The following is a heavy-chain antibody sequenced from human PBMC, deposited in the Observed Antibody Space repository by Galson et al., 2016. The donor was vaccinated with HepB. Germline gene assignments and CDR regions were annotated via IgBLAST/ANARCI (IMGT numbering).Heavy chain of an antibody. J-gene: IGHJ4*02. CDR1: GDSISSSYC. D-gene: IGHD3-9*01. CDR3: AFGSRGRYYFDF. V-gene: IGHV4-4*01. CDR2: VFRGRNT. Sequence: ETLSLTCTVSGDSISSSYCWTWVRQPPGKGLEWIGEVFRGRNTNYNPALQSRVTISVDKSLNQFSLTLNSVTAADAAVYFCAFGSRGRYYFDFWGQGHLVTVSS.